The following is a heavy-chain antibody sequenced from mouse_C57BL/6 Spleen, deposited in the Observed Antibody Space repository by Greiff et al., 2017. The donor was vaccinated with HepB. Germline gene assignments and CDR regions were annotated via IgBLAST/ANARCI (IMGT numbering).Heavy chain of an antibody. D-gene: IGHD2-1*01. V-gene: IGHV2-2*01. CDR1: GFSLTSYG. Sequence: QVQLKQSGPGLVQPSQSLSITCTVSGFSLTSYGVHWVRQSPGKGLEWLGVIWSGGSTDYNAAFISRLSISKDNSKSQVFFKMNSLQADDTALYYCASLPAWFAYWGQGTLVTVSA. CDR3: ASLPAWFAY. J-gene: IGHJ3*01. CDR2: IWSGGST.